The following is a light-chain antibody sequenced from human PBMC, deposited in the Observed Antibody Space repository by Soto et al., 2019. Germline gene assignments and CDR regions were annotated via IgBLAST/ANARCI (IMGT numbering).Light chain of an antibody. J-gene: IGKJ1*01. CDR2: AAF. CDR1: QGISNY. V-gene: IGKV1-27*01. Sequence: DIQMTQSPSSLSASVGDSVTITCRATQGISNYLAWYQQKPGKVPKLLIYAAFTLQSGVPARFSGSGSGTDFTLTISSLQPEDVATYYCQKYSSAGWTFGRGTKVEIK. CDR3: QKYSSAGWT.